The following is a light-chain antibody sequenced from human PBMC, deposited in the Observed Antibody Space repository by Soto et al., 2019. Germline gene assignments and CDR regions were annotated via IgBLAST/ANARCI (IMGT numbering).Light chain of an antibody. Sequence: QSVLTQSPSASASLGASVKLTCTLSSGHSSYAIAWHQQQPEKGPRYLMKVNRDGSHTKGDGIPDRFSGSSSGAERYLTNSSLQSEDEADYYCQTWGTGIRVFGGGTKLTVL. CDR2: VNRDGSH. CDR3: QTWGTGIRV. V-gene: IGLV4-69*01. CDR1: SGHSSYA. J-gene: IGLJ3*02.